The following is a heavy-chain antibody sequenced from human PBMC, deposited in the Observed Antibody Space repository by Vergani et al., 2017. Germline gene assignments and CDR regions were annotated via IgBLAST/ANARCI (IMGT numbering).Heavy chain of an antibody. V-gene: IGHV3-49*04. Sequence: EVHLVESGGGLVQPGRSLRLSCSGSGFTLGDYAMTWVRQAPGKGLEWVAFIWSKPYGGTTEYAASVKGRFTISRDDSKNTLYLQMNSLKTEDTAVYYCTTDGGVTTEYYYYGMDVWGQGTTVTVSS. J-gene: IGHJ6*02. CDR3: TTDGGVTTEYYYYGMDV. CDR1: GFTLGDYA. D-gene: IGHD4-17*01. CDR2: IWSKPYGGTT.